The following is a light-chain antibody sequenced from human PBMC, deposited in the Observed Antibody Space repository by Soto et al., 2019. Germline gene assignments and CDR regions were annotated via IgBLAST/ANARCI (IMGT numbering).Light chain of an antibody. CDR2: EVS. CDR3: NSYGSTSTRYV. Sequence: QSALTQPASVSGSPGQSITISCTGTSSDVGGYSYVSWYQQHPGQAPKLMIYEVSYRPSGVSNRFSGSKSGNTASLTISGLQAEDEDDYFCNSYGSTSTRYVFGTGTKLTVL. CDR1: SSDVGGYSY. V-gene: IGLV2-14*01. J-gene: IGLJ1*01.